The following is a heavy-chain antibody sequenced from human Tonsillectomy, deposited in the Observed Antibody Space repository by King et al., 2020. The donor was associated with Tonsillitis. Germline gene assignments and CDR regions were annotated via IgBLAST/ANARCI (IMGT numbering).Heavy chain of an antibody. D-gene: IGHD2-2*01. CDR3: AREVPAAPLKEGMDV. CDR2: IYYSGST. J-gene: IGHJ6*02. CDR1: GSSISSGDYY. V-gene: IGHV4-30-4*01. Sequence: VQLQESGPGLVKPSQTLSLTCTVSGSSISSGDYYWSWIRQPPGKGLEWIGYIYYSGSTYYNPSLKSRVTISVDTSKNQFSLKLSSVTAADTAVYYCAREVPAAPLKEGMDVWGQGTTVTVSS.